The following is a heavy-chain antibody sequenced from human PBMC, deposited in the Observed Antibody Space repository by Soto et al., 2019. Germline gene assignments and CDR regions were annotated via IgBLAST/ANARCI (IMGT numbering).Heavy chain of an antibody. D-gene: IGHD4-17*01. Sequence: SETLSLTCTVSGGSISRYYWSWIRQPPGKGLEWIGYIYYSWSTNHNPSLKIRVTISVDTSKNQFSLKLSSVTAADTAVYYCARGPVTTQNYYYYYGMDXWGQGTTVTVSS. CDR2: IYYSWST. J-gene: IGHJ6*02. CDR1: GGSISRYY. V-gene: IGHV4-59*01. CDR3: ARGPVTTQNYYYYYGMDX.